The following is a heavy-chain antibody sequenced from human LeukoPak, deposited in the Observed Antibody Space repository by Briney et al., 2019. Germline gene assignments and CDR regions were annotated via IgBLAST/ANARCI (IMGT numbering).Heavy chain of an antibody. V-gene: IGHV3-74*01. CDR2: IKTDGSSA. Sequence: GGSLRLSCAASGFSFSSYWMHWVRQAPGKGRVWGSRIKTDGSSATYADSVKGRFTISRAKNTLYLQMNSLRAEDTAVYYCAREAYNAAYFDYSGQGTLVTVSS. CDR1: GFSFSSYW. D-gene: IGHD1-1*01. CDR3: AREAYNAAYFDY. J-gene: IGHJ4*02.